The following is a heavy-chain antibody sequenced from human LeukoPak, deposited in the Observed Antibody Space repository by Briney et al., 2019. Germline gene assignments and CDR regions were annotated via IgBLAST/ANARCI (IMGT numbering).Heavy chain of an antibody. J-gene: IGHJ4*02. V-gene: IGHV3-21*01. CDR2: ISSSGGYI. Sequence: GGSLRVSCAASGFSIKSYSMTWVRQAPGKGLEWVATISSSGGYIYYADSVKGRFTISRDTAQNSLFLQLNSLRVEDTAVYNCARLRDTVTSASDYWGQGALVTVSS. D-gene: IGHD5-18*01. CDR3: ARLRDTVTSASDY. CDR1: GFSIKSYS.